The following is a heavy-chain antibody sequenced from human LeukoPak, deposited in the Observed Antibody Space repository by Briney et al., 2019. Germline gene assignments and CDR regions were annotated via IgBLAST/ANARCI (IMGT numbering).Heavy chain of an antibody. V-gene: IGHV4-30-2*01. J-gene: IGHJ3*02. CDR1: GGSISSGGYS. CDR3: ARDCSSTSCYQAFDI. Sequence: SETLSLTCAVSGGSISSGGYSWSWIRQPPGKGLEWIGYIYHSGSTYYNPSLKSRVTISVDTSKNQFSLKLSSVTAADTAVYYCARDCSSTSCYQAFDIWGQGTMVTVSS. D-gene: IGHD2-2*01. CDR2: IYHSGST.